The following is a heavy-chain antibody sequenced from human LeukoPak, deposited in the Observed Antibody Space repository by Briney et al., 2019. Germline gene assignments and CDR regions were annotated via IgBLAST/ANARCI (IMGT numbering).Heavy chain of an antibody. CDR2: ISGSGATT. D-gene: IGHD3-22*01. Sequence: PGGSLRLTCAASGFTFVTFGMSWVRQAPGKGLEWVSSISGSGATTYYGDSVKGRFTISRDNSKNTLYLQMNSLRAEDTALYYCARDHYYDSSGYHYFDYWGQGTLVTVSS. V-gene: IGHV3-23*01. CDR3: ARDHYYDSSGYHYFDY. J-gene: IGHJ4*02. CDR1: GFTFVTFG.